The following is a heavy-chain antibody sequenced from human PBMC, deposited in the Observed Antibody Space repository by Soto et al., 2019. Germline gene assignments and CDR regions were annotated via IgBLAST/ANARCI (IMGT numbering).Heavy chain of an antibody. Sequence: PGGSLRLSCAASGFTFSSYGMHWVRQAPGKGLEWVAVIWYDGSNKYYADSVKGRFSISRDNAKNSVNLQMNSLRAEDTAMYYCATFETAAYVSGRPEYWGRGTMVTVSS. D-gene: IGHD2-21*02. J-gene: IGHJ4*02. V-gene: IGHV3-33*03. CDR1: GFTFSSYG. CDR2: IWYDGSNK. CDR3: ATFETAAYVSGRPEY.